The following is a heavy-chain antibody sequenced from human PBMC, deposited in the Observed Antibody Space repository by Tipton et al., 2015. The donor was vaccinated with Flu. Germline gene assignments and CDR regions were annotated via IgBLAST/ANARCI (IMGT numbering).Heavy chain of an antibody. CDR1: GFSFGSYW. J-gene: IGHJ4*02. Sequence: VQLVQSGAEERKPGESLKISCKGFGFSFGSYWIAWVRQTPGKGLVWVSRINTDGSITYYADSVKGRFTISKDNARNTVYLQMDSLRAEDTAVYYCLRGGESGRYGVFVYWGQGTLVTVSS. V-gene: IGHV3-74*02. D-gene: IGHD4-17*01. CDR3: LRGGESGRYGVFVY. CDR2: INTDGSIT.